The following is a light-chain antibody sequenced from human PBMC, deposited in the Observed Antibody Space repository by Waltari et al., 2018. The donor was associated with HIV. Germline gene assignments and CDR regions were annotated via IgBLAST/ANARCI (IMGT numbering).Light chain of an antibody. CDR3: QQSGTSRRT. CDR2: GAS. J-gene: IGKJ1*01. CDR1: ESVTSSY. V-gene: IGKV3-20*01. Sequence: EIVLTQSPGTLSLSPGERATLFCRASESVTSSYLAWYQQKPGQAPRLLIYGASSRATGIPDRFNGSGSGTDFTLTISRLEPEDFAVYYCQQSGTSRRTFGQGTKVEIK.